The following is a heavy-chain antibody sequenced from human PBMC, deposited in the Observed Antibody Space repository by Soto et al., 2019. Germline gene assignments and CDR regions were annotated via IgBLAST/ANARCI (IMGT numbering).Heavy chain of an antibody. CDR1: GGTFNIYT. Sequence: QVQLVQSGAEVKNPGSSVKVSCMPSGGTFNIYTVSWVRQAPGQGLEWMGRIIPVIGVANYARKFQGRITITADKSTYTAYMELSSLRSEDTAVYYCAREGKAYSDPWFDPWGQGTLVTVSS. D-gene: IGHD2-15*01. CDR2: IIPVIGVA. J-gene: IGHJ5*02. V-gene: IGHV1-69*08. CDR3: AREGKAYSDPWFDP.